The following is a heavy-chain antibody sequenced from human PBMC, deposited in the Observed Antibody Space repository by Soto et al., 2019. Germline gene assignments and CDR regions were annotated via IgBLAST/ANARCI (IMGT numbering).Heavy chain of an antibody. V-gene: IGHV4-59*12. J-gene: IGHJ1*01. D-gene: IGHD1-1*01. CDR3: ARDPEQHHF. CDR1: GGSIDTYY. CDR2: IYYSGST. Sequence: PSETLSLTCNVSGGSIDTYYWSWIRQPPGKGLEWIGYIYYSGSTNYNPSLQSRLTISVDTSKNQFSLKLNSVTAADTAVYYYARDPEQHHFWAQRSLVPVSS.